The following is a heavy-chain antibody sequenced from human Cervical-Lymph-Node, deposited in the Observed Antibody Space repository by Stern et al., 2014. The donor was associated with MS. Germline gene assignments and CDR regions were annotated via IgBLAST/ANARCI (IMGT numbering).Heavy chain of an antibody. Sequence: VQLVQSGAEVKKPGESLKISCTGSGYSFTSYWIAWVRQMPGKGLEWMGITSPGDSDTRYSPAFQGQFTISADKSISTAYLQWSSLKASDTAMYYCARLSSWYEDYWGQGTLVTVSS. V-gene: IGHV5-51*03. CDR1: GYSFTSYW. CDR3: ARLSSWYEDY. D-gene: IGHD6-13*01. J-gene: IGHJ4*02. CDR2: TSPGDSDT.